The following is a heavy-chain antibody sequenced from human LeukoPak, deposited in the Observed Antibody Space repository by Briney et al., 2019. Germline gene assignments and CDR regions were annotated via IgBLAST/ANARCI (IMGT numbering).Heavy chain of an antibody. V-gene: IGHV3-21*01. CDR3: ARESATTVTTSWFDP. CDR1: GFTFSSYS. Sequence: GGSLRLSCAASGFTFSSYSMNWVRQAPGKGLEWVSSISSSSSYIYYADSVKGRFTISRDNAKNSLYLQMNSLRAEDTAVYYCARESATTVTTSWFDPWGQGTLVTVSS. CDR2: ISSSSSYI. D-gene: IGHD4-17*01. J-gene: IGHJ5*02.